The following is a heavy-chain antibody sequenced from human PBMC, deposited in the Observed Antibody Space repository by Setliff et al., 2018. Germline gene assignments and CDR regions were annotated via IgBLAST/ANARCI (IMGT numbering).Heavy chain of an antibody. CDR2: ISGNGITI. D-gene: IGHD3-10*01. V-gene: IGHV3-11*04. CDR3: ARDGVFYAMDF. CDR1: GFSFSYYY. Sequence: GGSLRLSCAASGFSFSYYYMSWVRQAPGKGLEWISKISGNGITIYYADSVRGRFTISRDNADNSLYLQMNSLRAEDTAVYYCARDGVFYAMDFWGQGTTVTVSS. J-gene: IGHJ6*02.